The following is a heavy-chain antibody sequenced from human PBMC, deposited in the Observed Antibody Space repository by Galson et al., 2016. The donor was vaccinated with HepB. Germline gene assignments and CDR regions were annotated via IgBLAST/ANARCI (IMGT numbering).Heavy chain of an antibody. Sequence: SLRLSCAASGFTLSNYDMHWVRQATGKGLEWVAAIGTAGDTYYLDSVEGRFTISRENAKNSLSIEMNSLRAGDTAVYYCARGTLSRFMFYYYGMDVWGQGTTVTVSS. CDR2: IGTAGDT. J-gene: IGHJ6*02. CDR3: ARGTLSRFMFYYYGMDV. D-gene: IGHD3-10*02. CDR1: GFTLSNYD. V-gene: IGHV3-13*01.